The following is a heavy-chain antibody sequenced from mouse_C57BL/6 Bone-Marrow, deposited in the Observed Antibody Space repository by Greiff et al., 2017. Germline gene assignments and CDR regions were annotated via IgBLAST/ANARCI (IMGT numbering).Heavy chain of an antibody. D-gene: IGHD3-3*01. V-gene: IGHV1-62-2*01. CDR3: ARHEWAGQGPYFDY. J-gene: IGHJ2*01. CDR1: GYTFTEYT. CDR2: FYPGSGSI. Sequence: VQLQQSGAELVKPGASVKLSCKASGYTFTEYTIHWVKQRSGKGLEWIGWFYPGSGSIKYNEKFKDKVTLTGDKSSGTVYMELSRLTSEDSAVYFFARHEWAGQGPYFDYWGQGTTLTVSS.